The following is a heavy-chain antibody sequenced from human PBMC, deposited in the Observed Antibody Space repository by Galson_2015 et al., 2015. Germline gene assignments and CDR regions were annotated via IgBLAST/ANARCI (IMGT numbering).Heavy chain of an antibody. CDR2: TYYRSSWNS. J-gene: IGHJ4*02. CDR3: ARVAHLGRGLHS. D-gene: IGHD7-27*01. V-gene: IGHV6-1*01. Sequence: CAISGDSVSSHIVGWNWIRQSPSRGLEWLGRTYYRSSWNSDYAESVKRRLAINAGTSRNQISLQLTSVTPEDTAVYYCARVAHLGRGLHSWGQGTQVTVSS. CDR1: GDSVSSHIVG.